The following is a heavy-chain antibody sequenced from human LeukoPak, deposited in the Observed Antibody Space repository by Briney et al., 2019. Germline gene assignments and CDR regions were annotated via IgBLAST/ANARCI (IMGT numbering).Heavy chain of an antibody. J-gene: IGHJ4*02. Sequence: AVNVSFKTSGCTFPCYVIGWVRQAPGQGLAWMGWIRAYNGDRNYAPKFQGRVTMTTETSTSTAYMELRRLRSEDTAVYYCAIRTGTYPYYFDYWGPGTLVTVSS. CDR2: IRAYNGDR. CDR1: GCTFPCYV. CDR3: AIRTGTYPYYFDY. D-gene: IGHD1-26*01. V-gene: IGHV1-18*01.